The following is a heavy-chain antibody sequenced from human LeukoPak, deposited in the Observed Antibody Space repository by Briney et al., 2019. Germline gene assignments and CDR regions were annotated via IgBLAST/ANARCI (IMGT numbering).Heavy chain of an antibody. CDR1: GGSFSGYY. CDR3: AGYCSGGSCYFRH. J-gene: IGHJ1*01. CDR2: INHSGST. Sequence: SETLSLTCAVYGGSFSGYYWSWIRQPPGKGPEWIGEINHSGSTNYNPSLKSRVTISVDTSKNQFSLKLSSVTAADTAVYYCAGYCSGGSCYFRHWGQGTLVTVSS. D-gene: IGHD2-15*01. V-gene: IGHV4-34*01.